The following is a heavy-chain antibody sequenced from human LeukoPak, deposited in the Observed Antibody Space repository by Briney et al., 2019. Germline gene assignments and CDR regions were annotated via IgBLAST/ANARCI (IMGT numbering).Heavy chain of an antibody. CDR3: AKAFIDSEDY. CDR1: GFTVTSNH. D-gene: IGHD3-22*01. V-gene: IGHV3-66*01. J-gene: IGHJ4*02. CDR2: IYTGGTT. Sequence: GGSLRLSCKASGFTVTSNHMNWVRQAPGKGLEWVSIIYTGGTTHYADSLKDRFTISRDDSINTLYLQINSLRVEDTALYYCAKAFIDSEDYWGQGTLVTVSS.